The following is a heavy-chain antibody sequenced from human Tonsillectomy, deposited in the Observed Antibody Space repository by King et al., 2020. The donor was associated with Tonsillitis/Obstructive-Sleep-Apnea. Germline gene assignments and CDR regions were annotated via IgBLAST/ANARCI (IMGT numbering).Heavy chain of an antibody. J-gene: IGHJ4*02. CDR1: GGSFSGYY. V-gene: IGHV4-34*01. D-gene: IGHD6-19*01. CDR2: INHSGST. CDR3: ARGRVGYSSGWDFDY. Sequence: VQLQQWGAGLLKPSETLSLTCAVYGGSFSGYYWSWIRQPPGKGLEWIGEINHSGSTNYNPSLKSRVTISVDTSKNQFSLKLSSVTAADTAVYYCARGRVGYSSGWDFDYWGQGTQVT.